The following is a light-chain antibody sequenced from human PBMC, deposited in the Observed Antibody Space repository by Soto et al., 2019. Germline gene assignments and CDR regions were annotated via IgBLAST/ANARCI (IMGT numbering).Light chain of an antibody. Sequence: DIPMTQSPSTLSASVGDRVTITCRASQSISRWLAWYQQKPGKAPKLLLYDASTLQSGVPSRFSGSGSGTEFSLNISSLQPDDFATYFCQQYNSYSTFGQGTKVDIK. J-gene: IGKJ1*01. CDR2: DAS. CDR3: QQYNSYST. CDR1: QSISRW. V-gene: IGKV1-5*01.